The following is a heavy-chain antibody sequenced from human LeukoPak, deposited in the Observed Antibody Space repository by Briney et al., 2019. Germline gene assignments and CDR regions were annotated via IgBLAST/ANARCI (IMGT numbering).Heavy chain of an antibody. V-gene: IGHV3-21*01. J-gene: IGHJ5*02. CDR3: ARDQGGVVVPAAITLNWFDP. CDR2: TSSSSSYT. Sequence: KPGGSLRLSCAASGFTFSSYSMNWVRQAPGKGLEWVSSTSSSSSYTYYADSVKGRFTISRDNAKNSLYLQMNSLRAEDTAVYYCARDQGGVVVPAAITLNWFDPWGRGTLVTVSS. D-gene: IGHD2-2*01. CDR1: GFTFSSYS.